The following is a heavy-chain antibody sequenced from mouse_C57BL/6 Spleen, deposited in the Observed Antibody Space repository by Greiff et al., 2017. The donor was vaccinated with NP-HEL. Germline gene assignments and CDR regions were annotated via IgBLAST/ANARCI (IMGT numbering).Heavy chain of an antibody. D-gene: IGHD2-3*01. Sequence: EVQRVESGGGLVQPKGSLKLSCAASGFSFNTYAMNWVRQAPGKGLEWVARIRSKSNNYATYYADSVKDRFTISRDDSESMLYLQMNNLKTEDTAMYYCVRQDGYYSYFDYWGQGTTLTVSS. CDR3: VRQDGYYSYFDY. CDR1: GFSFNTYA. V-gene: IGHV10-1*01. CDR2: IRSKSNNYAT. J-gene: IGHJ2*01.